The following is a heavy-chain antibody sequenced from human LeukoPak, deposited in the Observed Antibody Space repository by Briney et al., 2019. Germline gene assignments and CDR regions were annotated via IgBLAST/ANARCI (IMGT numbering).Heavy chain of an antibody. CDR1: GGSISNYY. J-gene: IGHJ4*02. D-gene: IGHD2-21*02. CDR3: ARAPLCAGDCYSLFDF. Sequence: SETLSLTCTVSGGSISNYYWSWIRQPAGKGLEWIGRIYTSGSTNYNPSLKSRVTMSVDTNKNQFSLKLSSVTAADTAVYYCARAPLCAGDCYSLFDFWGQGTLVTVSS. V-gene: IGHV4-4*07. CDR2: IYTSGST.